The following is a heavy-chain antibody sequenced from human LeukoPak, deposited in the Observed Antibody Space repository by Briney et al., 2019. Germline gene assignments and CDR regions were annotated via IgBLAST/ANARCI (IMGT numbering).Heavy chain of an antibody. CDR1: GYTFTSYA. J-gene: IGHJ4*02. CDR2: INAGNGNT. CDR3: ARDRSVVVVVAATPGYFDY. D-gene: IGHD2-15*01. V-gene: IGHV1-3*01. Sequence: PEASVKVSCKASGYTFTSYAMHWVRQAPGQRLEWMGWINAGNGNTKYSQKFQGRVTITRDTSASTAYMELSSLRSEDTAVYYCARDRSVVVVVAATPGYFDYWGQGTLVTVSS.